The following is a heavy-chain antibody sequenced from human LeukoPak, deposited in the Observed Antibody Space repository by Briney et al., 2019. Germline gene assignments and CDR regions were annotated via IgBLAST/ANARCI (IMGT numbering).Heavy chain of an antibody. CDR3: ARNPITMVRGVIITYYYYYMDV. J-gene: IGHJ6*03. CDR2: INWNGGSR. Sequence: PGGSLRLSCAASGFTFDDYGMSWVRQAPGKGLEWVSGINWNGGSRGYADSVKGRFTISRDNAKNSLYLQMNSLRAEDTALYYCARNPITMVRGVIITYYYYYMDVWGKGTTVTVSS. D-gene: IGHD3-10*01. V-gene: IGHV3-20*04. CDR1: GFTFDDYG.